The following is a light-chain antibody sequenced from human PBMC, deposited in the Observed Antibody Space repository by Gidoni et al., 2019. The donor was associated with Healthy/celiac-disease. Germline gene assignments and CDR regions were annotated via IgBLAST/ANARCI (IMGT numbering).Light chain of an antibody. CDR2: EVS. Sequence: QSALTQPASVSESPAQSITSPCTGTSSDVGGYNYVPWYQQHPGKAPKLMIYEVSNRPSGVSNRFSGSKSGNTASLTISGLQAEDEADYYCSSYTSSSTMVFGGGTKLTVL. J-gene: IGLJ2*01. CDR3: SSYTSSSTMV. CDR1: SSDVGGYNY. V-gene: IGLV2-14*01.